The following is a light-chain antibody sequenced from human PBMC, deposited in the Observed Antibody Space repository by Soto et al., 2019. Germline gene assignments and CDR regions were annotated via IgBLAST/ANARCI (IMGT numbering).Light chain of an antibody. CDR1: QSVSSY. CDR2: DAS. CDR3: QQRRNWALT. V-gene: IGKV3-11*01. J-gene: IGKJ4*01. Sequence: EIVLTQSPATLSLSPGERATLSCRASQSVSSYLAWYQQKPGQAPRLLIYDASNRATGIPARFSGSGSGTDFTLTISSQEPEDFAVYYCQQRRNWALTFGGGTKVEIK.